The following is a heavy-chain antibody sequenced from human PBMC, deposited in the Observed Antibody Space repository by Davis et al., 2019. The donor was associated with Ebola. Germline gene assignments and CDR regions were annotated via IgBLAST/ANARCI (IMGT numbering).Heavy chain of an antibody. CDR3: AREYCSSTSCYFDY. J-gene: IGHJ4*02. CDR1: GFTSTTYS. CDR2: ISSSGTYI. V-gene: IGHV3-21*01. D-gene: IGHD2-2*01. Sequence: PGGSLKISCAASGFTSTTYSMNWVRQAPGKGLEWVSSISSSGTYINYADSVKGRFTISRDNAKNSLYLQMNSLRAEDTAVYYCAREYCSSTSCYFDYWGQGTLVTVSS.